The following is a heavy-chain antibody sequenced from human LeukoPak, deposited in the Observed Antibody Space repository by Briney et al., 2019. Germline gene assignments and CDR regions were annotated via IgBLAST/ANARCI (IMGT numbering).Heavy chain of an antibody. CDR3: AKSNSWYRWFDP. Sequence: SETLSLTCTVSGGSTSGISYYWGWIRQPPGKGLEWIGVIYYSGSTYYSPSLKSRVTISVDTSKNQFSLKLSSVTAADTAVYYCAKSNSWYRWFDPWGQGTLVTVSS. J-gene: IGHJ5*02. CDR2: IYYSGST. D-gene: IGHD6-13*01. CDR1: GGSTSGISYY. V-gene: IGHV4-39*01.